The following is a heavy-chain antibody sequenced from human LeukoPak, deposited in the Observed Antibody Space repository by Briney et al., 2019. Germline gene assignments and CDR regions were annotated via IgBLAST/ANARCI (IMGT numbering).Heavy chain of an antibody. D-gene: IGHD6-19*01. CDR3: ARLPYSSGWYVY. V-gene: IGHV4-59*01. CDR2: IYYSGST. CDR1: GGSINSYF. J-gene: IGHJ4*02. Sequence: SETLSLTCSVSGGSINSYFWSWIRQPPGKGLEWIGYIYYSGSTNYNPSLESRVTISVDTSRNQFSLKLSSVTASDTAVYYCARLPYSSGWYVYWGQGILVTVSS.